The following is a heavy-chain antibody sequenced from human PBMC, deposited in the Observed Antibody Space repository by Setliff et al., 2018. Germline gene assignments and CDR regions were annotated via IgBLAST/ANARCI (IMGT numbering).Heavy chain of an antibody. CDR2: IYYSGST. CDR1: GGSISSGDYY. Sequence: PSETLSLTCTVSGGSISSGDYYWSWIRQPPGKGLEWIGYIYYSGSTYYNPSLKSRVTISVDTSKNQFSLKLTSVTAADTGVYYCATIAATGRAPDMDVWGPGTTVTVSS. D-gene: IGHD6-13*01. CDR3: ATIAATGRAPDMDV. V-gene: IGHV4-30-4*08. J-gene: IGHJ6*02.